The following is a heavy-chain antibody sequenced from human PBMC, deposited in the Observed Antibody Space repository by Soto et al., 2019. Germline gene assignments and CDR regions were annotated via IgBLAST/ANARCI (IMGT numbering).Heavy chain of an antibody. CDR3: SRDGTSPDYYDSRCYYLLL. CDR2: IYYSGST. Sequence: QVQLQESGPGLVKPSQTLSLTCTVSGGSISSGGYYWSWIRQHPGKGLEWIGYIYYSGSTYYNPSLKRRVTLSVDPSKDQFSLKLSSVAAADTAVYYCSRDGTSPDYYDSRCYYLLLWGPGTLVTVSS. CDR1: GGSISSGGYY. J-gene: IGHJ4*02. V-gene: IGHV4-31*03. D-gene: IGHD3-22*01.